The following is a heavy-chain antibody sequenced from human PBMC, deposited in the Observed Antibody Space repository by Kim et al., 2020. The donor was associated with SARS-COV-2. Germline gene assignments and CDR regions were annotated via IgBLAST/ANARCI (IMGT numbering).Heavy chain of an antibody. Sequence: GGSLRLSCTASGFTFSGYSMRWVRQAPGKGLECVSVIYSGGSADYENSAMGRLTTTSDSSNNTALLQIISLRAADAAVYYCSACISVYYFYGMDFCDPGT. J-gene: IGHJ6*02. CDR1: GFTFSGYS. D-gene: IGHD2-8*01. V-gene: IGHV3-66*01. CDR3: SACISVYYFYGMDF. CDR2: IYSGGSA.